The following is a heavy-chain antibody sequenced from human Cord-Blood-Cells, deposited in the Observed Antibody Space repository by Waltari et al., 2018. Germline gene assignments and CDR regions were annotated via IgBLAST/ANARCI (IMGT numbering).Heavy chain of an antibody. CDR3: ARDGVLLWFGELFDY. J-gene: IGHJ4*02. Sequence: EVQLVESGGGLVQHGGSLRLSCVASGFTFSSYEMNWVRQAPGKGLEWVSYSSSSGSTIYYADSVKGRFTISRDNAKNSLYLQMNSLRAEDTAVYYCARDGVLLWFGELFDYWGQGTLVTVSS. V-gene: IGHV3-48*03. D-gene: IGHD3-10*01. CDR2: SSSSGSTI. CDR1: GFTFSSYE.